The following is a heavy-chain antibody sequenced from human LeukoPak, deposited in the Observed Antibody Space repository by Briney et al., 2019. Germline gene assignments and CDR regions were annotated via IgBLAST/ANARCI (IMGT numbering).Heavy chain of an antibody. CDR1: GFTFSDYY. Sequence: GGSLRLSCAASGFTFSDYYMSWIRQAPGKALEWVSYISSSGSTIYYADSVKGRFTISRDNAKNSLYLQRNSLRAEDTAVYYCARVTRGYDYYYYMDVWGKGTTVTVSS. V-gene: IGHV3-11*04. J-gene: IGHJ6*03. CDR2: ISSSGSTI. D-gene: IGHD5-12*01. CDR3: ARVTRGYDYYYYMDV.